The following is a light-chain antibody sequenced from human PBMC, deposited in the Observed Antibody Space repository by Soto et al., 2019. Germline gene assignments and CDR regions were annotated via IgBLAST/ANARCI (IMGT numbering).Light chain of an antibody. CDR3: QQRSNWLFT. V-gene: IGKV3-11*01. J-gene: IGKJ5*01. Sequence: EIVMTQSPATLSVSPGERATLSCRASQSVSSNLAWYQRKPGQAPRLLIYGASTRATGIPARFSGSGSGTDFTLTISSLEPEDFAVYYCQQRSNWLFTFGQGTRLEI. CDR2: GAS. CDR1: QSVSSN.